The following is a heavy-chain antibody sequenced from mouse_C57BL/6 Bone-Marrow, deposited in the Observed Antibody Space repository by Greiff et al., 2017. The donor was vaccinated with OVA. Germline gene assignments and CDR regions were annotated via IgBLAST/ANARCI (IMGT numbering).Heavy chain of an antibody. Sequence: EVQLIESGGGLVKPGGSLKLSCAASGFTFSDYGLHWVRQAPEKGLEWVAYISSGSSTIYYADTVKGRFTISRDNAKNTLFLQMTSLRSEDTAMYYCARHLLLRSYYFDYWGKGTTLTVSS. J-gene: IGHJ2*01. CDR1: GFTFSDYG. V-gene: IGHV5-17*01. CDR2: ISSGSSTI. CDR3: ARHLLLRSYYFDY. D-gene: IGHD1-1*01.